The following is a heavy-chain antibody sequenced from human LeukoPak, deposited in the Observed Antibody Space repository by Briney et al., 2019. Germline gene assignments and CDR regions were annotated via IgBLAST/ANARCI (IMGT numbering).Heavy chain of an antibody. Sequence: GGSLRLSCAASGFTFSSYAMSWVRQAPGKGLEWVSAISGSGGSTYYAGSVKGRFTISRDNSKSTLYLQMNSLRAEDTAVYYCAKEWAGPYYFDPWGQGTLVTVSS. V-gene: IGHV3-23*01. CDR3: AKEWAGPYYFDP. CDR1: GFTFSSYA. D-gene: IGHD3-16*01. CDR2: ISGSGGST. J-gene: IGHJ5*02.